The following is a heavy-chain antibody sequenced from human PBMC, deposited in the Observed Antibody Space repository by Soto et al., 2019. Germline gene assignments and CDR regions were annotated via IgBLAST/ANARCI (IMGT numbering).Heavy chain of an antibody. CDR1: GFTFSNAW. CDR3: TTAPTTVPHYFAY. J-gene: IGHJ4*02. CDR2: IKSKTDGGTT. D-gene: IGHD4-17*01. Sequence: GGSLRLSCAASGFTFSNAWMSWVRQAPGKGLEWVGRIKSKTDGGTTDYAAPVKGRFTISRDDSKNTLYLQMNSLKTEDTAVYYCTTAPTTVPHYFAYWGQGSLVTVSS. V-gene: IGHV3-15*01.